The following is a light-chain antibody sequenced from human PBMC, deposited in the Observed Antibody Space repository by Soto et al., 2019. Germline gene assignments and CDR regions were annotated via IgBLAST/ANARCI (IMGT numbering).Light chain of an antibody. CDR1: QNINTW. CDR3: QQYNSYSQT. V-gene: IGKV1-5*01. CDR2: DAS. Sequence: DIQMTQSPPTLAASVGDRVTITCRASQNINTWLAWYQQKPRKAPKLLIFDASTLESGVPSRFSGSGSGSQFILTISCLQPDEFATDYCQQYNSYSQTFGQGTTLAMK. J-gene: IGKJ2*01.